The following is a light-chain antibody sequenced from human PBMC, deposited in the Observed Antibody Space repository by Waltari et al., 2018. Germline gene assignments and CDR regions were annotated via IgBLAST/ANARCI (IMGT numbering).Light chain of an antibody. CDR3: SSYTSSSTFVV. Sequence: QSALTQPASVSGSPGQSITISCTGTSSDVGGYNYSSWYQQHPGKAPKLMIYDVSKRPSWVSNRFSDSKSGNTASLTISGLQAEDEADYYCSSYTSSSTFVVFGGGTKLTVL. J-gene: IGLJ2*01. V-gene: IGLV2-14*01. CDR1: SSDVGGYNY. CDR2: DVS.